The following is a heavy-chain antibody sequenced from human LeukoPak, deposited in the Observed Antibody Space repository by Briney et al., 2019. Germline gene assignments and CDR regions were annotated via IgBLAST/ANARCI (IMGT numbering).Heavy chain of an antibody. J-gene: IGHJ4*02. CDR3: ARAIQFGGYFDY. D-gene: IGHD2-15*01. V-gene: IGHV3-53*01. CDR1: GFTVSRDY. CDR2: IYGGDTT. Sequence: PGGSLRLSCAASGFTVSRDYMSWVRQAPGKGLEWVSAIYGGDTTYYADSVRGRFTISRDTSKNTLYLQMNSLRADDTAVYYCARAIQFGGYFDYWGQGTLVTVSS.